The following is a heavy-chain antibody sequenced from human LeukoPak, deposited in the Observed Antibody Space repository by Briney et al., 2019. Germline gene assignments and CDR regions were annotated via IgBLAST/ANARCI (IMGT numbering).Heavy chain of an antibody. Sequence: NHGESLKISCKGSGYSFTSYWIGWVRQMPGKGLEWMGIIYPGDSDTRYSPSFQGQVTISADKSISTAYLQWSSLKASDTAMYYCARQYYYDSSGHSYYYGMDVWGQGTTVTVSS. CDR1: GYSFTSYW. J-gene: IGHJ6*02. CDR3: ARQYYYDSSGHSYYYGMDV. CDR2: IYPGDSDT. D-gene: IGHD3-22*01. V-gene: IGHV5-51*01.